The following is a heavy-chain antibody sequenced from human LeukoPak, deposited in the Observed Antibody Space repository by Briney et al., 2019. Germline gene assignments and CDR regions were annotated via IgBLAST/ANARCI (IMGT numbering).Heavy chain of an antibody. V-gene: IGHV3-23*01. Sequence: GGSPRLSCAASGFTVSNYDMHWVRQGPGKGLEWVSSISSRNGNTFYSDSVKGRFTISRDDSKNTLYLQMNTLRAEDTATYFCAKDRGLYSGVFAFDMWGQGTLVTVSS. J-gene: IGHJ3*02. CDR1: GFTVSNYD. D-gene: IGHD1-26*01. CDR3: AKDRGLYSGVFAFDM. CDR2: ISSRNGNT.